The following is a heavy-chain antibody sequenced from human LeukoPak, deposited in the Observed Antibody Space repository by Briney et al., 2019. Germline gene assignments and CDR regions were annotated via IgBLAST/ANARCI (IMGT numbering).Heavy chain of an antibody. CDR3: TRPGYYDSSGYLYYFDY. CDR2: IRSKANSYAT. V-gene: IGHV3-73*01. J-gene: IGHJ4*02. D-gene: IGHD3-22*01. CDR1: RFTFSGSA. Sequence: GSLRLSCAASRFTFSGSAMHWVRQASGKGLEWVGRIRSKANSYATAYAASVKGRFTISRDDSKNTAYLQMNSLKTEGTAVYYCTRPGYYDSSGYLYYFDYWGQGTLVTVSS.